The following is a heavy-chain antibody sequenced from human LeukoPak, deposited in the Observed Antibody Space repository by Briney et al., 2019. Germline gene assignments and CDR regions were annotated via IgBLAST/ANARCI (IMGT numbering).Heavy chain of an antibody. CDR1: GGSISSYY. D-gene: IGHD2-15*01. CDR3: ARVGCSGGSCPPNFDY. CDR2: IYYSGST. J-gene: IGHJ4*02. Sequence: SETLSLTCTVSGGSISSYYWSWIRQPPGKGLEWIGYIYYSGSTNYNPSLKSRVTISVDTSKNQFSLKLSSVTAADTAVYYCARVGCSGGSCPPNFDYWGQGTLVTVSS. V-gene: IGHV4-59*01.